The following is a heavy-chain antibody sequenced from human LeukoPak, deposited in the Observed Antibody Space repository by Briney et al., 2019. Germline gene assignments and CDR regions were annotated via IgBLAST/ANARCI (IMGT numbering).Heavy chain of an antibody. J-gene: IGHJ4*02. D-gene: IGHD6-19*01. V-gene: IGHV1-3*03. CDR3: ARAVKYRSGPLTDLLPYYFDY. Sequence: ASVKVSCKASGYTFTNYAMHWVRPAPGQRLEWMGWINTGNGNTKYSQEFQGRVTITRDTSANTAYMELSSLRSEDMAVYYCARAVKYRSGPLTDLLPYYFDYWGQGTLVTVSS. CDR1: GYTFTNYA. CDR2: INTGNGNT.